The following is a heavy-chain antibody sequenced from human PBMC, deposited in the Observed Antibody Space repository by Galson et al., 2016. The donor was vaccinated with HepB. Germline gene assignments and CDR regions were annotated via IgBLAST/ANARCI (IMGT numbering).Heavy chain of an antibody. CDR1: GVSGTY. Sequence: SLRLSCAASGVSGTYMRWVRQAPGKGLEWVASISTRRTTYYSDSVQGRFTISRDNPNNTLYLQMNGLRAEDTAVYYCAKERLVRRIFDHWGQGTLLTVSS. CDR2: ISTRRTT. J-gene: IGHJ4*02. D-gene: IGHD1-1*01. CDR3: AKERLVRRIFDH. V-gene: IGHV3-53*01.